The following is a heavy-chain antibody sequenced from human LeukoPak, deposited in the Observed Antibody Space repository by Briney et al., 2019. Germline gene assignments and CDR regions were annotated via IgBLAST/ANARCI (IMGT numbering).Heavy chain of an antibody. J-gene: IGHJ4*02. CDR1: GGSISSGDYY. CDR3: ARLPYSSGWYFGSDY. V-gene: IGHV4-30-4*01. Sequence: PSQTLSLTCTVSGGSISSGDYYWSWIRQPPGKGLEWIGYIYYSGSTYYNPSLKSRVTISVDTSKNQFSLKLSSVTAADTAVYYCARLPYSSGWYFGSDYWGQGTLVTVSS. CDR2: IYYSGST. D-gene: IGHD6-19*01.